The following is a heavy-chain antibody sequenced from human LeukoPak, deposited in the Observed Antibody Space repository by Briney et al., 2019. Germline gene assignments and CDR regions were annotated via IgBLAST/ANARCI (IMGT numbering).Heavy chain of an antibody. Sequence: GGSLRLSCAASGFTFGDYAMHWVRQAPGKGLEWVAVTSYDGSSEYYADSVRGRFTISRDSSKNTLSLQMNSLRVEDTAVYYCVRGGDSSSWSPSDYWGQGTLVTVSS. D-gene: IGHD6-13*01. CDR3: VRGGDSSSWSPSDY. V-gene: IGHV3-30-3*01. CDR1: GFTFGDYA. CDR2: TSYDGSSE. J-gene: IGHJ4*02.